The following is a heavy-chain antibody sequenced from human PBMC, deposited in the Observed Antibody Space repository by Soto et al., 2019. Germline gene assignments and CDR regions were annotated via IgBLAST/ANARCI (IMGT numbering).Heavy chain of an antibody. CDR2: IKQDGSEK. V-gene: IGHV3-7*05. J-gene: IGHJ4*02. D-gene: IGHD1-7*01. CDR3: ARDASTAPGLTGTTLDY. Sequence: PGGSLRLSCAASGFTFSSYWMSWVRQAPGKVLEWVANIKQDGSEKYYVDSVKGRFTISRDNAKNSLYLQMNSLRAEDTAVYYCARDASTAPGLTGTTLDYWGQGTLVTVSS. CDR1: GFTFSSYW.